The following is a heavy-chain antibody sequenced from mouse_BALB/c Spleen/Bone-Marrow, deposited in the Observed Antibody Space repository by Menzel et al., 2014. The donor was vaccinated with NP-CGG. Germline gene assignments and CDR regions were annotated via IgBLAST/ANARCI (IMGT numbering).Heavy chain of an antibody. V-gene: IGHV5-17*02. J-gene: IGHJ4*01. CDR3: ARSGIGYYYGSNSYAMDY. CDR1: GFTFSSFG. Sequence: VQVVESGGGLVQPGGSRKLSCAASGFTFSSFGMHWVRQAPEKGLEWVAYISSGSSTIYYADTVKGRFTISRDNPKNTLFLQMTRLRSEDTAMYYCARSGIGYYYGSNSYAMDYWGQGTSVTVSS. D-gene: IGHD1-1*01. CDR2: ISSGSSTI.